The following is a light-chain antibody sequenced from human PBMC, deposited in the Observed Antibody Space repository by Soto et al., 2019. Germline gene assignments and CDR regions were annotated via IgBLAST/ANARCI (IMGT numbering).Light chain of an antibody. CDR3: YPYAGRNIWV. J-gene: IGLJ3*02. V-gene: IGLV2-8*01. CDR2: GVT. CDR1: GSDIGAYNF. Sequence: QSALAQPQSASGSPGQSVTISCPGSGSDIGAYNFVSWYQQHPGKAPKLVIFGVTERPSGVPDRFSGSKSGNTASLTVSGLQADDESVYDCYPYAGRNIWVCGGGPGLTVL.